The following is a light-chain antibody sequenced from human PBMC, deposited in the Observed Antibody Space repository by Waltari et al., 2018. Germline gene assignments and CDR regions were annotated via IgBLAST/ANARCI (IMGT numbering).Light chain of an antibody. CDR3: CSHAGSSTVV. Sequence: QSALTQPAYVSGSPGQSITISCTGTSSDVGSHNLVSWYHQHPGKAPKLMIYEVSKRPSGVSNRFSGSKSGNTASLTISGLQAEDEADYYCCSHAGSSTVVFGGGTKLTVL. CDR1: SSDVGSHNL. V-gene: IGLV2-23*02. CDR2: EVS. J-gene: IGLJ2*01.